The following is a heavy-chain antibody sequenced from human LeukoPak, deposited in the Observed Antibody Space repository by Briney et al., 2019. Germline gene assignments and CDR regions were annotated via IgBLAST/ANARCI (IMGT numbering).Heavy chain of an antibody. CDR3: AREVYYDILAGLFDY. CDR2: ISSSSSYI. D-gene: IGHD3-9*01. V-gene: IGHV3-21*01. CDR1: GFTFDDYG. Sequence: GGSLRPSCAASGFTFDDYGMNWVRQAPGKGLEWVSSISSSSSYIYYADSVKGRFTISRDNAKNSLYLQMNSLRAEDTAVYYCAREVYYDILAGLFDYWGQGTLVTVSS. J-gene: IGHJ4*02.